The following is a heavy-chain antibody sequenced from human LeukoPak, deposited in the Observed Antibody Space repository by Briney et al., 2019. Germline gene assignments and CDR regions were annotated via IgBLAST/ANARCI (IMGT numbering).Heavy chain of an antibody. CDR1: GFTFSSYW. CDR2: IKKDGSEK. Sequence: GGSLRLSCAASGFTFSSYWMSWVRQAPGKGLEWVANIKKDGSEKNYVDSVKGRFTISRDNAKTSLYLEMNSLRAEDTAVYYCVSFYETYWGRGTLVTVSS. J-gene: IGHJ4*02. CDR3: VSFYETY. V-gene: IGHV3-7*01. D-gene: IGHD2/OR15-2a*01.